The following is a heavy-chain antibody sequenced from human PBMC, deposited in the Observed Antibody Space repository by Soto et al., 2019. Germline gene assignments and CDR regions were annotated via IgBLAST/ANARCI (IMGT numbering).Heavy chain of an antibody. D-gene: IGHD2-8*01. CDR2: ISYDGSNK. J-gene: IGHJ4*02. CDR1: VFTFSSYA. Sequence: PGGSLRLSCAASVFTFSSYARHWVRQAPGKGLEWVAVISYDGSNKYYADSVKGRFTISRDNSKNTLYLQMNSLRAEDTAVYYCERDQAIVRMVYAIQVEKFDYWGQGTFGTVSS. V-gene: IGHV3-30-3*01. CDR3: ERDQAIVRMVYAIQVEKFDY.